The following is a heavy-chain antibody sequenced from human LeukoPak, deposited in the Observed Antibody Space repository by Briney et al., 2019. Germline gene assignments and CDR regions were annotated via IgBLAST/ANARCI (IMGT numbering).Heavy chain of an antibody. V-gene: IGHV4-59*11. CDR2: IYYSGST. CDR3: ARVAYYFDY. J-gene: IGHJ4*02. CDR1: GGSISSHY. Sequence: SETLSLTCTVSGGSISSHYWSWIRQPPGKGLEWIGYIYYSGSTNYNPSLKSRVTISVDTSKNQFSLKLSSVTAADTAVYSCARVAYYFDYWGQGTLVTVSS.